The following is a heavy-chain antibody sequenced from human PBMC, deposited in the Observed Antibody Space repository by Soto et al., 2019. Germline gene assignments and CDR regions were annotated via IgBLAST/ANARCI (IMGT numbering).Heavy chain of an antibody. CDR1: GFTFSSYW. CDR2: IKQDGSEK. CDR3: ARGGGGSWDFDY. D-gene: IGHD2-15*01. V-gene: IGHV3-7*01. Sequence: EVQLVESGGGLVQPGGSLRLSCAASGFTFSSYWMSWFGRAQGRGLGWVANIKQDGSEKYYVDSVKGRFTISRDNAKNSLYLQMNSLRAEDTAVYYCARGGGGSWDFDYWGQGTLVTVSS. J-gene: IGHJ4*02.